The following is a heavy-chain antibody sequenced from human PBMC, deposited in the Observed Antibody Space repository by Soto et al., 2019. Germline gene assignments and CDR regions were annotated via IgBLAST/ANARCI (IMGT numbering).Heavy chain of an antibody. V-gene: IGHV3-53*04. CDR2: IYSGGST. Sequence: EVQLVESGGGLVQPGGSLRLSCAASGFIVSNNYMNWVRQAPGKGLEWVSVIYSGGSTYYADSVKGRFAIPRHTSKNTVDLQMNSLRAEDTAVYYCARGSSGYGYDAFDMWGQGTVVTVSS. D-gene: IGHD5-12*01. J-gene: IGHJ3*02. CDR1: GFIVSNNY. CDR3: ARGSSGYGYDAFDM.